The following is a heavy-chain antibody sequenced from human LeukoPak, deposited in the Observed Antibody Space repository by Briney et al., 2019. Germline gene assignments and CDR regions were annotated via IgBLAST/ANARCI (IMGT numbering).Heavy chain of an antibody. V-gene: IGHV3-23*01. CDR1: GFTFSSYA. CDR2: ISGSGGST. CDR3: AKDPPFRGGTCYGCFES. Sequence: GGSLRLSCAASGFTFSSYAMSWVRQAPGKGLEWVSAISGSGGSTYYADSVKGRFTISRDNSKNTLYLQMNNLRDEDTAVYYCAKDPPFRGGTCYGCFESWGQGTLVTVSS. D-gene: IGHD2-15*01. J-gene: IGHJ4*02.